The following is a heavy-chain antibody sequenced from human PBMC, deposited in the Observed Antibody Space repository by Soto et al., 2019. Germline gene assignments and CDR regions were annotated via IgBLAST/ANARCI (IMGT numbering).Heavy chain of an antibody. J-gene: IGHJ6*03. CDR3: ARHYCAAMDV. CDR1: GFAFSSYW. Sequence: AQLVESGGDLVQPGGSLRLSCVASGFAFSSYWMHWVRQVPGKGLVWVSFIKIDESTTTYADSVKGRFTISRDNAKNTLYLQMNSLRAEDTAVYYCARHYCAAMDVWGKGTTVTVSS. V-gene: IGHV3-74*03. CDR2: IKIDESTT. D-gene: IGHD3-10*01.